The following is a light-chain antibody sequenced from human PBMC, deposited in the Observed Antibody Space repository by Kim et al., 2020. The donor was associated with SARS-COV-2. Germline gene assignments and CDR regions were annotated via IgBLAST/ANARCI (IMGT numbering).Light chain of an antibody. Sequence: EIVLTQSPGTLSLSRGERATLSCRASQSVTSTYLTWYQQKPGQAPRLLIFGAYNRATGIPDRFSGSGSGTDFTLTINGLEPEDFAVYYCQHYGSSPPITFGQGTRLEIK. CDR2: GAY. CDR3: QHYGSSPPIT. CDR1: QSVTSTY. J-gene: IGKJ5*01. V-gene: IGKV3-20*01.